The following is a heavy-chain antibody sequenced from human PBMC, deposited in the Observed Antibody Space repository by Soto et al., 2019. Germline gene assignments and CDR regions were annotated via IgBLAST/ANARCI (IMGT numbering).Heavy chain of an antibody. V-gene: IGHV4-31*03. CDR3: ARAPETPTIFGVVRPYFFNH. J-gene: IGHJ4*02. Sequence: THFLTIPVSGGSLISCWFYWNRVPQRPGKGPDWMGYIFYSGSFYYTPSLRGRVMMSADTSKNQFYLRLSSVTAADTAVYYCARAPETPTIFGVVRPYFFNHWGQGTLVTVSS. CDR1: GGSLISCWFY. D-gene: IGHD3-3*01. CDR2: IFYSGSF.